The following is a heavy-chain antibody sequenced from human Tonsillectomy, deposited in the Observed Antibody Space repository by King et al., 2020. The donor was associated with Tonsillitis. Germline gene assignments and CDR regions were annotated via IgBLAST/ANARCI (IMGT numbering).Heavy chain of an antibody. J-gene: IGHJ5*02. CDR2: ISAYNGNT. CDR1: GYTFTSYG. D-gene: IGHD4/OR15-4a*01. CDR3: ARDPLVLAADTWFDP. V-gene: IGHV1-18*01. Sequence: QLMQSGAEVKKPGASVKVSCKDSGYTFTSYGISWVRQAPGQGLEWMGWISAYNGNTNYAQKLQGRVTMTTDTSTSTAYMELRRLRSDDTAVYYCARDPLVLAADTWFDPWGQGTLVTVSS.